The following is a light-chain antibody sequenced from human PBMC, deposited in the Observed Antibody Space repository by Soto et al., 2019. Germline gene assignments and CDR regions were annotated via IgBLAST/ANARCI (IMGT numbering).Light chain of an antibody. CDR1: SGSVSTSHY. CDR3: ALSVRGDIVQ. V-gene: IGLV8-61*01. CDR2: NTD. J-gene: IGLJ3*02. Sequence: QTVVTQEPSFSVSPGGTVTLTCGLSSGSVSTSHYPNWYQQTPGQAPRTLFQNTDARSSGVPDRFSASILGNKAALTITGAQTDDEADYYCALSVRGDIVQFGGGTKLTVL.